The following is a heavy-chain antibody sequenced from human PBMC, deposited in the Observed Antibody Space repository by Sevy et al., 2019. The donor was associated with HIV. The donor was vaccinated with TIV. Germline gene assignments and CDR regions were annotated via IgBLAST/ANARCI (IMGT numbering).Heavy chain of an antibody. Sequence: GESLKISCTASGFTFSSYEMNWVRQAPGKGLEWVSYITNSGSSIYYSDSVRGRFTVSRDNAKNSLYLQMKSLRAEDTAVYYCARDLPPSATTVAHFDYWGRRTLVTVSS. D-gene: IGHD4-17*01. CDR3: ARDLPPSATTVAHFDY. CDR1: GFTFSSYE. CDR2: ITNSGSSI. V-gene: IGHV3-48*03. J-gene: IGHJ4*02.